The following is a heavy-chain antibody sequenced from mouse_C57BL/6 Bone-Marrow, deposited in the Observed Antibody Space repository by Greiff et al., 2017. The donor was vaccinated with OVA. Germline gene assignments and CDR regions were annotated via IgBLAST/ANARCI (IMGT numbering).Heavy chain of an antibody. CDR3: ARESDYSNFFDD. V-gene: IGHV7-1*01. CDR1: GFTFSDFY. Sequence: EVKLMESGGGLVQSGRSLRLSCATSGFTFSDFYMEWVRQAPGKGLEWIAASRNKANDYTTEYSASVKGRFIVSRDTSQSILYLQMNALRAEDTAICYCARESDYSNFFDDWGQGTTLTVSS. J-gene: IGHJ2*01. D-gene: IGHD2-5*01. CDR2: SRNKANDYTT.